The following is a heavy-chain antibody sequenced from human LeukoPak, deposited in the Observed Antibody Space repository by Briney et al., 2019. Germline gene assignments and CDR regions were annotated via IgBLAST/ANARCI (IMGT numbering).Heavy chain of an antibody. CDR2: ISSNGGST. CDR1: GFTFSSYA. CDR3: ARVGVGVTTHLDY. V-gene: IGHV3-64*01. D-gene: IGHD3-10*01. Sequence: GGSLRLSCAASGFTFSSYAMHWVRQAPGKGLEYVSAISSNGGSTYYANSVKGRFTISRDNAKNSLYLQMNSLRAEDTAVYYCARVGVGVTTHLDYWGQGTLVTVSS. J-gene: IGHJ4*02.